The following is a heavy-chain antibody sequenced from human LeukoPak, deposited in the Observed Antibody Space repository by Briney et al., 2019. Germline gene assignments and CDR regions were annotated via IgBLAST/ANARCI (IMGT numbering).Heavy chain of an antibody. V-gene: IGHV3-48*04. CDR3: AGPLTASFDY. D-gene: IGHD2-21*02. CDR1: GFTFSSYS. CDR2: ISSSGSAI. J-gene: IGHJ4*02. Sequence: PGGSLRLSCAASGFTFSSYSMNWVRQAPGKGLEWVSYISSSGSAIYYADSVKGRFTISRDNSKNSLFLQMNSLRAEDTAVYYCAGPLTASFDYWGQGTLVTVSS.